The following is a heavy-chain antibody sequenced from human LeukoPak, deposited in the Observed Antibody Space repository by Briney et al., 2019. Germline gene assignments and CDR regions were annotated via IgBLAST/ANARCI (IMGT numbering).Heavy chain of an antibody. CDR1: GGSFSGYY. CDR2: INNSGST. CDR3: ARERIVVVPAARLYYYYGMDV. V-gene: IGHV4-34*01. D-gene: IGHD2-2*01. J-gene: IGHJ6*02. Sequence: SETLSLTCAVYGGSFSGYYWSWIRQPPGKGLEWIGEINNSGSTNYNPSLKSRVTISVDTSKNQFSLKLSSVTAADTAVYYCARERIVVVPAARLYYYYGMDVWGQGTTVTVSS.